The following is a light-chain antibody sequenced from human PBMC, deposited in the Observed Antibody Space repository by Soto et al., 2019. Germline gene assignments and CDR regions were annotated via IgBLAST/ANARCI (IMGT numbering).Light chain of an antibody. CDR1: SSDVGGHNY. CDR2: EVS. CDR3: SSYTTSSTWV. J-gene: IGLJ3*02. V-gene: IGLV2-14*01. Sequence: QSALTQPASVSGSPGQPITISCTGSSSDVGGHNYVSWYQQHPGKAPKLMIYEVSDRPSGVSSRFSGSTSGNTASLTISGLQAEDEAYYYCSSYTTSSTWVFGGGTKVTVL.